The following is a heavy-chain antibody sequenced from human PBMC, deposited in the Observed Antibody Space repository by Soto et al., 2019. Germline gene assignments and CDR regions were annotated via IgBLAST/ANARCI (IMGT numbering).Heavy chain of an antibody. CDR1: GFTFSSYS. CDR3: ARGGVVVTLDAFDI. V-gene: IGHV3-21*01. J-gene: IGHJ3*02. D-gene: IGHD2-21*02. Sequence: PGGSLRLSCAASGFTFSSYSMNWVRQAPGKGLEWVSSISSSSSYIYYADSVKGRFTISRDNAKNSLYLQMNSLRAEDTAVYYCARGGVVVTLDAFDIWGQGTMVTVSS. CDR2: ISSSSSYI.